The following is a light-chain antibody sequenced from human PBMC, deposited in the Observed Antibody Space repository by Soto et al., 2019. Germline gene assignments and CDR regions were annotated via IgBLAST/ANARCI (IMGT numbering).Light chain of an antibody. J-gene: IGLJ3*02. V-gene: IGLV2-11*01. CDR1: NSDIGGYNY. CDR2: DVN. Sequence: QSALTQPRSVSGSPGQSVTISCTGTNSDIGGYNYVSWYQQHPGKAPKVMIYDVNRRPSGVPDRFSGSKSGNTASLTISGLQAEDEEDYYCCSYAGRYNFWVFGGGTKLTVL. CDR3: CSYAGRYNFWV.